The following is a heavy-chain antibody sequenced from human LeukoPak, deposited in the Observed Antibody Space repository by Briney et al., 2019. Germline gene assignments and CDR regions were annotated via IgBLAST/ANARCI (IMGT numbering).Heavy chain of an antibody. CDR3: ARIVLTPPYGMDV. V-gene: IGHV3-21*01. D-gene: IGHD2/OR15-2a*01. Sequence: GGSLRLSCVASRFTFSSYSMTWVRRAPGTGLEWVSSISFGGGHIFYTDSVKGRFTIFRDDSKNSLYLEMNSLRAEDTAVYFCARIVLTPPYGMDVWGQGTTVAVSS. CDR2: ISFGGGHI. CDR1: RFTFSSYS. J-gene: IGHJ6*02.